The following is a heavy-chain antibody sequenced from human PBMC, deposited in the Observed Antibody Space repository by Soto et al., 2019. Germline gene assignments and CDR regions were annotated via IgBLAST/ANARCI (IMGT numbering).Heavy chain of an antibody. J-gene: IGHJ4*02. CDR3: ARSLPRYDEFDY. V-gene: IGHV1-18*01. CDR1: GYTFTSYG. CDR2: ISAYNGNT. Sequence: ASLKVSCKASGYTFTSYGISWVRQAPGQGLEWMGWISAYNGNTNYAQKLQGRVTMTTDTSTSTAYMELRSLRSDDTAVYYCARSLPRYDEFDYWGQGTLVTVSS. D-gene: IGHD5-12*01.